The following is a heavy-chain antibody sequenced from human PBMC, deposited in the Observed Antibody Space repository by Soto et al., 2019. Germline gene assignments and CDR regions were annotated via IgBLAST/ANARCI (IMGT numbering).Heavy chain of an antibody. V-gene: IGHV4-31*03. CDR3: ARGPEGYADPIDS. CDR2: INYSGST. Sequence: SETLSLTCSVSGGSISSGAYYWTWIRQHPGKGLEWIAYINYSGSTYYNPSLKSRVTVSLDRSKQQFSLKLSSVTAADTAVYYCARGPEGYADPIDSWGQGTLVTVSS. J-gene: IGHJ4*02. CDR1: GGSISSGAYY. D-gene: IGHD5-12*01.